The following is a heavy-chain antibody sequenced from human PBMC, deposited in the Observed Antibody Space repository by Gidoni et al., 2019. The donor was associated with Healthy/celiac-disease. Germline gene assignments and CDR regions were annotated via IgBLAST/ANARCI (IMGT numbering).Heavy chain of an antibody. D-gene: IGHD3-22*01. Sequence: EVQLVQSGAEVKKPGESLQISCKGSGYSFTSYWIGWVRQMPGKGLEWMGIIYPGDSDTRYSPSFQGQVTISADKSISTAYLQWSSLKASDTAMYYCASSYYDSSGPLPDAFDIWGQGTMVTVSS. V-gene: IGHV5-51*01. J-gene: IGHJ3*02. CDR3: ASSYYDSSGPLPDAFDI. CDR1: GYSFTSYW. CDR2: IYPGDSDT.